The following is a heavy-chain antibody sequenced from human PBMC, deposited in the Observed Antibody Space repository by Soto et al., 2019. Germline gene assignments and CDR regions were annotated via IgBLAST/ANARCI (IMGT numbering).Heavy chain of an antibody. CDR2: ISGSGGST. CDR3: AKEKNDYYYYYMDV. J-gene: IGHJ6*03. V-gene: IGHV3-23*01. Sequence: GGSLRLSCAASWFTFNSYAMSWVPQAPGKGLEWVSAISGSGGSTYYADSVKGRFTISRDNSKNTLYLQMNSLRAEDTAVYYCAKEKNDYYYYYMDVWGKGTTVTVSS. CDR1: WFTFNSYA.